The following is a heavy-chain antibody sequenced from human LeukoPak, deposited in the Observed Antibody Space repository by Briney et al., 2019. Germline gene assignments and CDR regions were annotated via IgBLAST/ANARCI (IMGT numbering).Heavy chain of an antibody. D-gene: IGHD6-19*01. CDR2: ITGGSGAK. V-gene: IGHV3-23*01. Sequence: PGGSLRLSCTASGFTFSNFAMSWVRQAPGKGLEWVSTITGGSGAKYYADSVKGRFTISRDNSKDTLYLQMHSLRAEDTAVYFCAKDTPLTTYTSGWSSNSFDYWGQGTLAAVSS. CDR3: AKDTPLTTYTSGWSSNSFDY. CDR1: GFTFSNFA. J-gene: IGHJ4*02.